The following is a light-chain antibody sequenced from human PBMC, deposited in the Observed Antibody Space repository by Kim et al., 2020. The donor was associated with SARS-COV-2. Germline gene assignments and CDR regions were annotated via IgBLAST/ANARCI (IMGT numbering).Light chain of an antibody. J-gene: IGLJ2*01. Sequence: SVSPGHTATITCSGDKLGNKYVSWYQQKSGQSPVLVIYQDNKRPSGIPERFSGSNSGNTATLTISGTQAMDEAEFYCQAWDSDTMIFGGGTKLTVL. V-gene: IGLV3-1*01. CDR1: KLGNKY. CDR3: QAWDSDTMI. CDR2: QDN.